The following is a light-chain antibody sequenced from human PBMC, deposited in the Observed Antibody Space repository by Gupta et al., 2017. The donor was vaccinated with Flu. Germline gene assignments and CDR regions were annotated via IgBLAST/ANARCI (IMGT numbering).Light chain of an antibody. Sequence: DIQMTQSPSSLSASVGDRVTITCQASQDISNYLNWYQQKPGKAPKLLIYDASNLETGVPSRFSGSASGTDFTFTISILHPEDVATYYCQQYDTLPLTFGHGTKVDIK. CDR1: QDISNY. CDR2: DAS. V-gene: IGKV1-33*01. J-gene: IGKJ3*01. CDR3: QQYDTLPLT.